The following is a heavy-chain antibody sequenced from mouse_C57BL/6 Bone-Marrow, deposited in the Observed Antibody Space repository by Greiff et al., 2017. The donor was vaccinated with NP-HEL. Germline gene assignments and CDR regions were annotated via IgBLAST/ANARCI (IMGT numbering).Heavy chain of an antibody. D-gene: IGHD4-1*01. CDR2: IYPRDGST. CDR1: GYTFTDHT. Sequence: VQLQQSDAELVKPGASVKISCTVSGYTFTDHTIHWMKQRPEQGLEWIGYIYPRDGSTKYNEKFKGKATLTADKSSSTAYMQHNSLTSEDSAVYFCARGGRLGRRYFDYWGQGTTLTVSS. CDR3: ARGGRLGRRYFDY. J-gene: IGHJ2*01. V-gene: IGHV1-78*01.